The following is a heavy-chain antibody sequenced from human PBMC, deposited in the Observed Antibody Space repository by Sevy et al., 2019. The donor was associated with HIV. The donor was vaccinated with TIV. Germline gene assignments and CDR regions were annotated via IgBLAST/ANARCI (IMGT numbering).Heavy chain of an antibody. CDR3: VRGSSGRNVGSFDH. J-gene: IGHJ5*02. CDR2: IRQDGSEK. V-gene: IGHV3-7*04. D-gene: IGHD1-26*01. CDR1: GFTFSSYW. Sequence: GGSLRLSCEGSGFTFSSYWMNWVRQAPGKGLEWVANIRQDGSEKHYVDSVKGRFTISRDNAKNSLYLQMNSLTAEDRAVYFCVRGSSGRNVGSFDHWGQRTLVTVSS.